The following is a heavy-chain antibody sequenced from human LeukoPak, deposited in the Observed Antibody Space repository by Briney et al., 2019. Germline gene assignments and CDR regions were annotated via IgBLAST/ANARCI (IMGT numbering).Heavy chain of an antibody. J-gene: IGHJ6*02. V-gene: IGHV1-58*01. CDR2: IVVDSGNT. CDR1: GFTFTNSA. D-gene: IGHD2-15*01. CDR3: AAGYCTGGSCYPHYYYGMDV. Sequence: GASVKVSCKASGFTFTNSAVQWVRQAHGQRLEWIGWIVVDSGNTNYAQKFQERVTITRDMSTSTAYMVLSSLRSEDTAVYYCAAGYCTGGSCYPHYYYGMDVWGQGTTVTVSS.